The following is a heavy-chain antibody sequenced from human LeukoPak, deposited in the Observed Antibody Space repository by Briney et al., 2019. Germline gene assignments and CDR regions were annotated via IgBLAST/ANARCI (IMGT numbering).Heavy chain of an antibody. V-gene: IGHV3-23*03. D-gene: IGHD4-17*01. CDR3: ACLTTKGSYFDY. J-gene: IGHJ4*02. CDR2: IYSGGST. Sequence: GGSLRLSCAASGFTFSSYAMSWVRQAPGKGLAWVSVIYSGGSTYYADSVKGRFTISRDNSKNTLYLQMNSLRAEDTAVYYCACLTTKGSYFDYWGQGTLVTVSS. CDR1: GFTFSSYA.